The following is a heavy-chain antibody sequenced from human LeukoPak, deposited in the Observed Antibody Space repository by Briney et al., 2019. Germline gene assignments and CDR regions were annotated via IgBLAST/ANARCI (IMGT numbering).Heavy chain of an antibody. J-gene: IGHJ4*02. CDR2: LSGSGDTI. D-gene: IGHD5-12*01. Sequence: GGSLRLSCAASGFTFSSYAMGWVRQAPGKGLEWVSTLSGSGDTIYYADTVKGRFTISRDNSKNTLYLQINSLRAEDTAVYYCAKDSGYSGYSMSDYWGQGTLVTVSS. CDR3: AKDSGYSGYSMSDY. V-gene: IGHV3-23*01. CDR1: GFTFSSYA.